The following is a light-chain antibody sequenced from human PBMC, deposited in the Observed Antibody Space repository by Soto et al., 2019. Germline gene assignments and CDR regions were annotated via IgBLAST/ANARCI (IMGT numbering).Light chain of an antibody. V-gene: IGKV1-5*01. CDR2: GAS. CDR1: QTIFSW. CDR3: LQDINYPWT. J-gene: IGKJ1*01. Sequence: DIQVTQSPSTLSSSFGYIFTITFRASQTIFSWLAWYQQKPGKPPKVLIYGASNLQSGVPPRFSGSGSGTDFTLAISSLQPEDSATYYCLQDINYPWTFGQGTKVDTK.